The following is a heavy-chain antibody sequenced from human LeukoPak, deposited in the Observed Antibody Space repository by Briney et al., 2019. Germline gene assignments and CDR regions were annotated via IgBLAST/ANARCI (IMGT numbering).Heavy chain of an antibody. CDR3: ARVRGYTYDLGY. Sequence: SGTLSLTCAVSGDSINTRNWWSWVRQPPGKGLEWIGEINHSGSTNYNPSLKSRVTISVDTSKNQFSLKLNSVTAADTAVYYCARVRGYTYDLGYWGQGTLVTVSS. D-gene: IGHD5-18*01. CDR2: INHSGST. J-gene: IGHJ4*02. V-gene: IGHV4-4*02. CDR1: GDSINTRNW.